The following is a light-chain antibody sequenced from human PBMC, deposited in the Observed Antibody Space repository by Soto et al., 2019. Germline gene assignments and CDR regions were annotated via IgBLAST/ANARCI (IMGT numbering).Light chain of an antibody. V-gene: IGKV1-5*01. CDR2: DAS. CDR3: QRYKTHSKT. Sequence: TLPAKIGDRVTITCRASQSISLWLAWYHQKPGKAPKLLISDASSLESGVPSRFSGSGSGTEFTLTICSLHPDDFATYYCQRYKTHSKTFGQRTGVDI. J-gene: IGKJ1*01. CDR1: QSISLW.